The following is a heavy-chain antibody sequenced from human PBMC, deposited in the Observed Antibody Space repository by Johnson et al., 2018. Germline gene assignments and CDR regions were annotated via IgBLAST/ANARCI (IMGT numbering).Heavy chain of an antibody. CDR3: AGLGPAESQSNAFDI. CDR1: GGIFSTYS. Sequence: QVQLVQSGAEAKKPGSSVKVSCKVSGGIFSTYSLSWVRQAPGQGLEWMGRIIPPLDVANYAQKCQGRVTFFADKFTRITYMELINLTSEDPAVYYFAGLGPAESQSNAFDIWGQGTVVIVSS. V-gene: IGHV1-69*02. J-gene: IGHJ3*02. CDR2: IIPPLDVA. D-gene: IGHD3-16*01.